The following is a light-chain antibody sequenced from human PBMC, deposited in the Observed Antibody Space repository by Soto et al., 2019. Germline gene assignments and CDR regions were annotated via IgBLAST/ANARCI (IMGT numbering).Light chain of an antibody. CDR2: GAS. CDR3: QQYNNFWT. Sequence: EIVMTQSPVILSVSPGETATLSCRASQSVSSNLAWYQQKPGQAPRLLSYGASTRATDIPARFSGSGSETEFTLTISSLQSEDFAVYYCQQYNNFWTFGQGTKVEIK. J-gene: IGKJ1*01. V-gene: IGKV3-15*01. CDR1: QSVSSN.